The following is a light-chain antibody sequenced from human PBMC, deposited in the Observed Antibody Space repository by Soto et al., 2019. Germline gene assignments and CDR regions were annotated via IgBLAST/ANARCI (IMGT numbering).Light chain of an antibody. CDR2: WVS. V-gene: IGKV4-1*01. J-gene: IGKJ4*01. Sequence: DIVMTQSPDSLAVSLGERATINCKSSQSVLYSSSNKNYLAWYQQKPGQPPKLLIYWVSTRESGVPDRFSGSGSGTDFTLTISSLQAEDVAVYYCQQYYSTPVTFGGGTKVEIK. CDR3: QQYYSTPVT. CDR1: QSVLYSSSNKNY.